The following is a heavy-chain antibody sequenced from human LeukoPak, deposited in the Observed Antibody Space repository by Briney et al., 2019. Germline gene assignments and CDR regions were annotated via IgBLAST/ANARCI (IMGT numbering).Heavy chain of an antibody. CDR2: ISYDGSNK. CDR3: ARDSCSSTSCYSYYFDY. J-gene: IGHJ4*02. Sequence: PGGSLRLSCAASGFTFSSYAMHWVRRAPGKGLEWVAVISYDGSNKYYADSVKGRFTISRDNSKNTLYLQMNSLRAEDTAVYYCARDSCSSTSCYSYYFDYWGQGTLVTVSS. V-gene: IGHV3-30-3*01. CDR1: GFTFSSYA. D-gene: IGHD2-2*01.